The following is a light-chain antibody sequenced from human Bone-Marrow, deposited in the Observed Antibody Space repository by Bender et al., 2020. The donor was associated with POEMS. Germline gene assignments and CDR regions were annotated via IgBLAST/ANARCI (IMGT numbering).Light chain of an antibody. J-gene: IGLJ3*02. CDR2: EVS. Sequence: QSALTQPASVSGSPGQSITISCTGSSSDVGTYDLVSWYQQHPGKAPKLMIYEVSQRPSGVSNRFSGSKSGTSASLTISGLQSEDEADYYCAAWDDSLHVHWMFGGGTKLTVL. CDR1: SSDVGTYDL. CDR3: AAWDDSLHVHWM. V-gene: IGLV2-14*02.